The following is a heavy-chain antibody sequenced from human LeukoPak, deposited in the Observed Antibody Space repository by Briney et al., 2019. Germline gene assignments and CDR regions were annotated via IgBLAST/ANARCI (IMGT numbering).Heavy chain of an antibody. Sequence: ASVKVSCKASGYTFTSYDVNWVRQATGQGLEWMGWMNPNSGNTGYAQKFQGRVTITRNTSISTAYMELSSLRSEDTAVYYCARGHYYYGSGRKNDYWGQGTLVTVSS. V-gene: IGHV1-8*03. CDR1: GYTFTSYD. D-gene: IGHD3-10*01. CDR3: ARGHYYYGSGRKNDY. CDR2: MNPNSGNT. J-gene: IGHJ4*02.